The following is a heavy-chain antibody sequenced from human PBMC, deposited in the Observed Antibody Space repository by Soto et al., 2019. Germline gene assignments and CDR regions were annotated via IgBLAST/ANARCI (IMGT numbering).Heavy chain of an antibody. V-gene: IGHV4-61*01. CDR1: GGSVSSGSYY. Sequence: KTSETLSLTCTVSGGSVSSGSYYWSWIRQPPGKGLEWIGYIYYSGSTNYNPSLKSRVTISVDTSKNQFSLKLSSVTAADTAVYYCARVILSEYYYYYGMDVWGQGTTVTVSS. D-gene: IGHD2-15*01. J-gene: IGHJ6*02. CDR2: IYYSGST. CDR3: ARVILSEYYYYYGMDV.